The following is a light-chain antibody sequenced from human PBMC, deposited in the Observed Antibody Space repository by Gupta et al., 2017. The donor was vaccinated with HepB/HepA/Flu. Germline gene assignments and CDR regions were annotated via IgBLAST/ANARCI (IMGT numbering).Light chain of an antibody. CDR3: AAWDDSLNGRV. Sequence: QSVLTQPPSASGPPGQRVPISCSGSSSNIGGNTVNWYQQLPGTAPKLLIYRDNQRPSGVPDRFSGSKSGTSASLAISGLQAEDEADYYCAAWDDSLNGRVFGGGTKLTVL. V-gene: IGLV1-44*01. CDR1: SSNIGGNT. J-gene: IGLJ3*02. CDR2: RDN.